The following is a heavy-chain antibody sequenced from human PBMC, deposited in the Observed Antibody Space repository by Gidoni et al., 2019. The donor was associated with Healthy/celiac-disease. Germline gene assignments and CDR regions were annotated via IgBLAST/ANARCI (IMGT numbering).Heavy chain of an antibody. D-gene: IGHD5-18*01. CDR3: ARGRIHPYYYYGMDV. Sequence: QVQLQQWGAGLLKPSETLSLTCAVYGGSFSGYYWSWIRQPPGKGLEWSGEINHSGSTNYNPSLKSRVTISVDTSKNQFSLKLSSVTAADTAVYYCARGRIHPYYYYGMDVWGQGTTVTVSS. V-gene: IGHV4-34*01. CDR1: GGSFSGYY. CDR2: INHSGST. J-gene: IGHJ6*02.